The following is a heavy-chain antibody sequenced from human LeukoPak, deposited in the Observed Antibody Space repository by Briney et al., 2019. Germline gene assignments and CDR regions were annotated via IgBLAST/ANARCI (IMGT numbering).Heavy chain of an antibody. CDR3: ARDSVEMITFGGVIAY. J-gene: IGHJ4*02. CDR2: ISAYNGNT. CDR1: GGTFSSYA. Sequence: ASVKVSCKASGGTFSSYAISWVRQAPGQGLEWMGWISAYNGNTNYAQKLQGRVTMTTDTSTSTAYMELRSLRSDDTAVYYCARDSVEMITFGGVIAYWGQGTLVTVSS. D-gene: IGHD3-16*02. V-gene: IGHV1-18*01.